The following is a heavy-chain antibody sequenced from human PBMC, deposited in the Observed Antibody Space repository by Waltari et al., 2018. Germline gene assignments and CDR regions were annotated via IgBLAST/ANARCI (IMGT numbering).Heavy chain of an antibody. Sequence: QVQLQQWGAGLLKPSETLSLTCAVYGGSFSGYYWSWIRQPPGKGRGWIGEINHSGRTTYNPALKMRVTSSVDTAKSQFSLKLSSVTAADTAVYYCARGVHCSSTSCYGYYYYGMDVWGQGTTVTVSS. J-gene: IGHJ6*02. D-gene: IGHD2-2*01. CDR2: INHSGRT. CDR1: GGSFSGYY. CDR3: ARGVHCSSTSCYGYYYYGMDV. V-gene: IGHV4-34*01.